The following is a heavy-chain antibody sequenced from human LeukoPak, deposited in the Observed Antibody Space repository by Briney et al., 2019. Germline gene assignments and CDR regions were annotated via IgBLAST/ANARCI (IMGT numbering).Heavy chain of an antibody. D-gene: IGHD3-22*01. CDR1: GDSISNGTYY. CDR3: ARDLFIYDSSGYYNGVAFDI. CDR2: IYSTGST. Sequence: SETLSLTCTVSGDSISNGTYYWNWIRQPAGKGLEWIGRIYSTGSTNYNPSLKSRVTISVDTSKNQFSLKLSSVTAADTAVYYCARDLFIYDSSGYYNGVAFDIWGQGTMVTVSS. V-gene: IGHV4-61*10. J-gene: IGHJ3*02.